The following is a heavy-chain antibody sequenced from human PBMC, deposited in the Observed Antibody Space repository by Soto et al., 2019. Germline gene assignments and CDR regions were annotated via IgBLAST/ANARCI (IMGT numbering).Heavy chain of an antibody. J-gene: IGHJ5*02. D-gene: IGHD6-19*01. CDR1: GASISSGGYY. CDR2: IYYSGST. Sequence: QVQLQESGPGLVKPSQTLSLTCTVSGASISSGGYYWSWIRQRPGKGLEWIGKIYYSGSTYFNPSLKSRVSISVDTSKNQFSLRMSSVTAADTAVYYCARSYTSAWVSHFDPLGQGTLVTVSS. CDR3: ARSYTSAWVSHFDP. V-gene: IGHV4-31*03.